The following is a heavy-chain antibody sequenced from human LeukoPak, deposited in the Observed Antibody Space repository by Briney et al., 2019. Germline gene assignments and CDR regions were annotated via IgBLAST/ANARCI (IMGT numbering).Heavy chain of an antibody. V-gene: IGHV3-23*01. D-gene: IGHD3-22*01. Sequence: GGSLRLSCTASGFTFRNYGMNLVRQAPGKGLEWVSGLVMSGGTANYADSVKGRFTISRDNSKNTLYLQMNSLRAEDTAVYYCTKPLARYDSSGYYPGYFDSWGQGTLVTVSS. CDR1: GFTFRNYG. CDR3: TKPLARYDSSGYYPGYFDS. CDR2: LVMSGGTA. J-gene: IGHJ4*02.